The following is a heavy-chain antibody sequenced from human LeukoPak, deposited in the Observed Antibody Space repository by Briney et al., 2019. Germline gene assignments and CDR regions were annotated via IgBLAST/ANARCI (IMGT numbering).Heavy chain of an antibody. Sequence: ASVKVSCKASGNTFTGYYMHWVRQAPGQGLEWMGWINSNSGGTNYAQKFQGRVTMTRDTSISTAYMELSSLRSEDTAMYYCARHRGLYGDYYFDYWGQGTLVTVSS. CDR1: GNTFTGYY. D-gene: IGHD4-17*01. CDR2: INSNSGGT. CDR3: ARHRGLYGDYYFDY. V-gene: IGHV1-2*02. J-gene: IGHJ4*02.